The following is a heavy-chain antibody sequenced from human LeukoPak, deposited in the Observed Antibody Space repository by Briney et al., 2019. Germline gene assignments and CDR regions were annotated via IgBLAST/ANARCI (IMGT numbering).Heavy chain of an antibody. Sequence: GRSLRLSCAASGFTFSSYGIHWVRLAPGKGLEWVAVISDDGTRKYYADSVQGRFTISRDNSKNTLNLQMNSLRAEDMAVYYCAREFSSYAFDIWGQGTMVTVSS. V-gene: IGHV3-30*03. D-gene: IGHD2-15*01. CDR2: ISDDGTRK. J-gene: IGHJ3*02. CDR3: AREFSSYAFDI. CDR1: GFTFSSYG.